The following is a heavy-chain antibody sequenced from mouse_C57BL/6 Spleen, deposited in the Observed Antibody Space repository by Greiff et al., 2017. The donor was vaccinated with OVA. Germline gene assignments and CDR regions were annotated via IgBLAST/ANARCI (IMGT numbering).Heavy chain of an antibody. Sequence: QVQLQQSGAELVKPGASVKISCKASGYAFSSYWMNWVKQRPGKGLEWIGQIYPGDGDTNYNGKFKGKATLTADKSSSTAYMQLSSLTSEDSAVYFCARDFTTVVATNFDVWGTGTTVTVSS. CDR3: ARDFTTVVATNFDV. CDR2: IYPGDGDT. V-gene: IGHV1-80*01. D-gene: IGHD1-1*01. CDR1: GYAFSSYW. J-gene: IGHJ1*03.